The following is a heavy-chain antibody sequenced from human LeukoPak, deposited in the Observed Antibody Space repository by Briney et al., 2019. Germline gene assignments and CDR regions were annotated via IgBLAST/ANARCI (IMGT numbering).Heavy chain of an antibody. V-gene: IGHV3-23*01. D-gene: IGHD3-10*01. CDR2: NSGSGAST. Sequence: GGSLRLSCAASGFTFSIYAMSWVRQAPGKGLEWVSVNSGSGASTYYADSVKGRFTISRDNSKNTLYLQMNSLRADDTAVYYCAKDFRAKSGSGSYGWFDPWGQGTPVTVSS. CDR1: GFTFSIYA. J-gene: IGHJ5*02. CDR3: AKDFRAKSGSGSYGWFDP.